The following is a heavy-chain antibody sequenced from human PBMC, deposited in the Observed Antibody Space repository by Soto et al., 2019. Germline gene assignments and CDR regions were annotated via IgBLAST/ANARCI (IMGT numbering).Heavy chain of an antibody. D-gene: IGHD6-13*01. CDR3: AKDTSPVAAAGDAFDI. Sequence: GGSLRLSCAASGFTFDDYAMHWVRQAPGKGLEWVSGISWNSGSIGYADSVKGRFTISRDNAKNSLYLQMNSLRAEDTALYYCAKDTSPVAAAGDAFDIWGQGTMVTVSS. V-gene: IGHV3-9*01. J-gene: IGHJ3*02. CDR2: ISWNSGSI. CDR1: GFTFDDYA.